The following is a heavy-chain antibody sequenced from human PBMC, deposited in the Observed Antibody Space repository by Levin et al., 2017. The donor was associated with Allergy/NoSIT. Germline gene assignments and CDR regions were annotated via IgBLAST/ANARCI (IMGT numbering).Heavy chain of an antibody. J-gene: IGHJ4*02. Sequence: KAGGSLRLSCKGSGYTFIKYWITWVRQMPGKGLEWMGRIDPRDSYTNYSPSFEGHVTISVDTSVNTAFLQWSSLKASDTAVYYCAKNAAFCSTSSCPDDSWGQGTLVIVSS. D-gene: IGHD2-2*01. CDR1: GYTFIKYW. V-gene: IGHV5-10-1*01. CDR2: IDPRDSYT. CDR3: AKNAAFCSTSSCPDDS.